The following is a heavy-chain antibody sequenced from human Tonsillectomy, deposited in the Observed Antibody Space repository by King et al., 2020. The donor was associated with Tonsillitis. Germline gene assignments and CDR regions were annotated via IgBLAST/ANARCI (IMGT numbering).Heavy chain of an antibody. V-gene: IGHV3-30*01. D-gene: IGHD4-17*01. CDR1: GFTFSSYA. Sequence: QVQLVESGGGVVQPGRSLRLSCTASGFTFSSYAMHWVRQAPGKGLEWVAVISYDGSSKYYADSVKGRFTISRDNSKNTLYLQMNSLRAEDTAVYYCAREYDYGDSHFDFWGQGTLVTVSS. J-gene: IGHJ4*02. CDR2: ISYDGSSK. CDR3: AREYDYGDSHFDF.